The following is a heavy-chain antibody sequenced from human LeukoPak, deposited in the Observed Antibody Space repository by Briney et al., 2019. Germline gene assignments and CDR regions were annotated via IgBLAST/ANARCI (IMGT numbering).Heavy chain of an antibody. Sequence: PGGSLRLSCAASGFTFSSYGMHWVRQAPGKGLEWVAVISYDGSNKYYADSVKGRFTISRDNSKNTLYLQMNSLRAEDTAVYYCARGDSGYDEGTFDYWGQGTLVTVSS. J-gene: IGHJ4*02. D-gene: IGHD5-12*01. V-gene: IGHV3-30*03. CDR2: ISYDGSNK. CDR1: GFTFSSYG. CDR3: ARGDSGYDEGTFDY.